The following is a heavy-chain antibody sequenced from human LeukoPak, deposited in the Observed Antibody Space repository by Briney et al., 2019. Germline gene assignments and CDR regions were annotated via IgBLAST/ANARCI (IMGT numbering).Heavy chain of an antibody. Sequence: GGSLRLSCAASGFTFSSYAMTWVRQAPGKGLEWVSSISSTGSYIYYADSVKGRFTISRDNPGNVVYLQMDSLRAEDTAVYYCTRVAQSGPTGWFDPWGQGTLVTVSS. J-gene: IGHJ5*02. CDR2: ISSTGSYI. CDR3: TRVAQSGPTGWFDP. V-gene: IGHV3-21*01. D-gene: IGHD1-1*01. CDR1: GFTFSSYA.